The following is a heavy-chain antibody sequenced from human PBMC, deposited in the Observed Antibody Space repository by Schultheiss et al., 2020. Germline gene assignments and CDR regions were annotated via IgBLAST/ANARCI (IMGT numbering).Heavy chain of an antibody. D-gene: IGHD2-15*01. CDR3: ARAGGYSRRPFDY. CDR1: GDSISSFY. Sequence: SETLSLTCTVSGDSISSFYWTWIRQPAGKGLEWIGYIYYSGSTYYNPSLKSRVTISVDTSKNQFSLKLSSVTAADTAVYYCARAGGYSRRPFDYWGQGTLVTVCS. J-gene: IGHJ4*02. CDR2: IYYSGST. V-gene: IGHV4-59*06.